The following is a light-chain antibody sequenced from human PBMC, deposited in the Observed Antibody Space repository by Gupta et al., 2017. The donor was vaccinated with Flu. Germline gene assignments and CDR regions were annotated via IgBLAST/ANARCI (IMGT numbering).Light chain of an antibody. Sequence: SSELTQDPAVSVALGQTVRIPCQGDSLRSYYASWYQQKPGQAPVLVISGKNNRPSGIPDRFAGSSSGNTASLTITGAQAEDEADYYCNSRDSSGNHVVFGGGTKLTVL. CDR1: SLRSYY. J-gene: IGLJ2*01. CDR3: NSRDSSGNHVV. CDR2: GKN. V-gene: IGLV3-19*01.